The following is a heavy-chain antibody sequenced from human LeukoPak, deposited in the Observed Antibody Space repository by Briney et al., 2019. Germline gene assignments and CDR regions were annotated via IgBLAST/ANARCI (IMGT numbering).Heavy chain of an antibody. V-gene: IGHV3-11*01. CDR2: IGSSGVPK. J-gene: IGHJ3*02. CDR3: ARDRDCTATRFFLPGTFDI. Sequence: GGSLRLSCAASGFTFSDHYMSWIRQGPGKGLEWLAYIGSSGVPKHYADSVKGQFTISRDNAKNSLYLHLNSLGVDDTAVYYCARDRDCTATRFFLPGTFDIWGHGTLVTVSS. CDR1: GFTFSDHY. D-gene: IGHD2-8*02.